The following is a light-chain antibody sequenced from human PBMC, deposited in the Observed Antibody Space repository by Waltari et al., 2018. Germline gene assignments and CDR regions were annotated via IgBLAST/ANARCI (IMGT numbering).Light chain of an antibody. V-gene: IGLV2-14*03. J-gene: IGLJ3*02. CDR1: TSCLDASSY. Sequence: QSALTQPASVSGSPGQSVTIPCTGPTSCLDASSYVSWYQQHPGKAPNPGMYDVRKRPSGVSNRFSGSKSGNTASLTISGLQADDEANYYCSSYAGSNSIVFGGGTRLTVL. CDR3: SSYAGSNSIV. CDR2: DVR.